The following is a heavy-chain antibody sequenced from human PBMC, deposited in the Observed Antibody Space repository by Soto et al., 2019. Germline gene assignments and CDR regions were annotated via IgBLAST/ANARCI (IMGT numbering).Heavy chain of an antibody. J-gene: IGHJ4*02. D-gene: IGHD6-13*01. Sequence: GASVKVSCKASGYTFTSYAMHWVRQAPGQRLEWMGWICAYNGNTNYAQKLQGRVTMTTDTSTSTAYMELRSLRSDDTAVYYCARVSSVVSSSWVYWGQGTLVTVSS. V-gene: IGHV1-18*01. CDR2: ICAYNGNT. CDR3: ARVSSVVSSSWVY. CDR1: GYTFTSYA.